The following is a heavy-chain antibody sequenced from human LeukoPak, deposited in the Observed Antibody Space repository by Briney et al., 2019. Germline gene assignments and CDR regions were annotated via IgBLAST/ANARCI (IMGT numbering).Heavy chain of an antibody. D-gene: IGHD3-10*01. CDR3: ARAGGTYYYGSGSYSNWFDP. CDR1: GGSFSGYY. Sequence: SETLSLTCAVYGGSFSGYYRSWIRQPPGKGLEWIGEINHSGSTNYNPSLKSRVTISVDTSKNQFSLKLSSVTAADTAVYYCARAGGTYYYGSGSYSNWFDPWGQGTLVTVSS. J-gene: IGHJ5*02. CDR2: INHSGST. V-gene: IGHV4-34*01.